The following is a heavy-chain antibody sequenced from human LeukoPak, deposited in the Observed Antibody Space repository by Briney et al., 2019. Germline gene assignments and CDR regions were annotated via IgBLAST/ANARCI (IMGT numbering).Heavy chain of an antibody. CDR1: GGSISSSSYY. CDR3: ARGPRIQLWLLRGHSFQFDY. D-gene: IGHD5-18*01. CDR2: IYYSGST. V-gene: IGHV4-39*07. J-gene: IGHJ4*02. Sequence: SETLSLTCTVSGGSISSSSYYWGWIRQPPGKGLEWIGSIYYSGSTYYNPSLKSRVTISVDTSKNQFSPKLSSVTAADTAVYYCARGPRIQLWLLRGHSFQFDYWGQGTLVTVSS.